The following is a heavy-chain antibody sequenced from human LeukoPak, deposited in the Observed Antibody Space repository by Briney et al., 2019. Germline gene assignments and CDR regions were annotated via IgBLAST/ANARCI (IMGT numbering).Heavy chain of an antibody. CDR3: ARHLWYYGSETYYYGMDV. V-gene: IGHV1-69*13. J-gene: IGHJ6*04. CDR2: IIPIFGTA. D-gene: IGHD3-10*01. CDR1: GGTFSSYA. Sequence: SVKVSCKASGGTFSSYAISRVRQAPGQGLEWMGGIIPIFGTANYAQKFQGRVTITADESTSTAYMELSSLRSEDTAVYYCARHLWYYGSETYYYGMDVWGKGTTATVSS.